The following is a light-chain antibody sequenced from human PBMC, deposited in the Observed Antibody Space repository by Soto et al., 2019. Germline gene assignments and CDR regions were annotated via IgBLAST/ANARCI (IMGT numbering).Light chain of an antibody. CDR1: SSNIGSNT. V-gene: IGLV1-44*01. Sequence: QSVLTQPPSASETPGQRVTISCSGTSSNIGSNTVNWYQQLPGTPPKLLIYNNNQRPSGVPDRFSGSKSGTSASLAISGLQTEDESVYFCATWDDTLIGWVFGGGTKLTVL. CDR3: ATWDDTLIGWV. CDR2: NNN. J-gene: IGLJ3*02.